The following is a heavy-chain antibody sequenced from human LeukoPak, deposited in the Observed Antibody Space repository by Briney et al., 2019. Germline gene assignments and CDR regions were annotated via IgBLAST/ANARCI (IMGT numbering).Heavy chain of an antibody. CDR1: GYTFTSYD. CDR3: ARPSQASSSNTNYYYYGMDV. J-gene: IGHJ6*02. Sequence: GASVKVSCKASGYTFTSYDINWVRLATGQGLESMGWMNPNSGNTGYAQKFQGRVTMTRNTSISTAYMELSSLRSEDTAVYYCARPSQASSSNTNYYYYGMDVWGQGTTVTVSS. CDR2: MNPNSGNT. D-gene: IGHD6-6*01. V-gene: IGHV1-8*01.